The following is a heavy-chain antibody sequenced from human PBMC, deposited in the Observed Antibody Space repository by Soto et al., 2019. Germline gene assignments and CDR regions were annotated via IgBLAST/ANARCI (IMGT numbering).Heavy chain of an antibody. J-gene: IGHJ4*02. D-gene: IGHD6-19*01. CDR2: ISPKSGGT. CDR1: GYTFTGYY. CDR3: ARPKGYISDWSYFDL. Sequence: ASVKVSCKASGYTFTGYYMHWVRQAPGQGFEWMGRISPKSGGTNYAQKFQGRVTMTWDTSFNTAYMELSSLISEDTAVYYCARPKGYISDWSYFDLWGQGTLVTVSS. V-gene: IGHV1-2*02.